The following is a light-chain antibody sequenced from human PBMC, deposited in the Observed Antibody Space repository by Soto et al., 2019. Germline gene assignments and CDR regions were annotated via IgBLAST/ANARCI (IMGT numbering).Light chain of an antibody. CDR1: QTVSNN. V-gene: IGKV3-15*01. J-gene: IGKJ4*01. CDR3: QQYHKWPPFT. CDR2: GAS. Sequence: ETVMTQSPATLSMSPGERVSISCRASQTVSNNLAWYQQKPGQAPRLLIYGASTRAIGVAARFSGSGSGTEFTLTITSLQSEDFAVYYCQQYHKWPPFTFGGGTKVDIK.